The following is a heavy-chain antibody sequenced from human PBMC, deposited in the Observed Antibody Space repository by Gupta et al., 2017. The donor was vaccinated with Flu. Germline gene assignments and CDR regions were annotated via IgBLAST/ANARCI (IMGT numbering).Heavy chain of an antibody. CDR3: ARGRTRLKSYQGDYYYGFAV. Sequence: WVRLAPGQGLEWVGGFIPAFGLKDYAQKFQGRVTFSADEMTGTAFMELSNLRSDDTALYYCARGRTRLKSYQGDYYYGFAVWGQGTTVSVSS. V-gene: IGHV1-69*01. CDR2: FIPAFGLK. D-gene: IGHD2-2*01. J-gene: IGHJ6*02.